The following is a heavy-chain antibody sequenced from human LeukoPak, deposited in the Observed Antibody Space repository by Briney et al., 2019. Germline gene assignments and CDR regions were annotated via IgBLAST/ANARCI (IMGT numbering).Heavy chain of an antibody. D-gene: IGHD5-12*01. Sequence: GESLKISCKGSGYTFPNYWIGWVRQMPGKGLEWMGVIYPGGSDARYSPSFQGQVTISVDKSISTAYLQWSSLKASDTAIYYCARSGMVAKHFFDYWGQGTLVPVSS. CDR3: ARSGMVAKHFFDY. J-gene: IGHJ4*02. CDR2: IYPGGSDA. CDR1: GYTFPNYW. V-gene: IGHV5-51*01.